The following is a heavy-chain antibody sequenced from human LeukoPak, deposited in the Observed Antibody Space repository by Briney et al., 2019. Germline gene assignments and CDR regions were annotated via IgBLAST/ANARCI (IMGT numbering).Heavy chain of an antibody. Sequence: GESLKISCTTSGYSFTTYWIGWVRQVAGKDLEWMGIIYPGDSDTRYSPSFEGQVTISAEKSTSTAYLQWSSLKASDTATYYCARHLSSTGGCCYVDYWGQGTLVTVSS. D-gene: IGHD2-2*01. CDR1: GYSFTTYW. CDR3: ARHLSSTGGCCYVDY. CDR2: IYPGDSDT. V-gene: IGHV5-51*01. J-gene: IGHJ4*02.